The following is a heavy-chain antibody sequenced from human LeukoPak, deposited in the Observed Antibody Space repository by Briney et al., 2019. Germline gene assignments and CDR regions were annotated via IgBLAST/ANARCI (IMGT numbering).Heavy chain of an antibody. J-gene: IGHJ3*02. D-gene: IGHD1/OR15-1a*01. V-gene: IGHV3-7*01. CDR2: IKQDGSEK. Sequence: PGGSLRLPRAASGFTFSSYWMSWVRQAPGKGLAWVANIKQDGSEKYYVDSVKGRFTISRDNAKNSLYLQMNSLRAEDTAVYYCAREAYNWNIDVFDIWGQGTMVTVSS. CDR1: GFTFSSYW. CDR3: AREAYNWNIDVFDI.